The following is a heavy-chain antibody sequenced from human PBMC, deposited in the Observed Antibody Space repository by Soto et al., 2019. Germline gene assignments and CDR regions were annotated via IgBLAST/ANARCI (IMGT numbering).Heavy chain of an antibody. CDR2: IYYSGST. J-gene: IGHJ4*02. V-gene: IGHV4-59*01. CDR1: GGSISSYY. D-gene: IGHD3-22*01. CDR3: ARADSSVTGSYFDY. Sequence: SETLSLTCTVSGGSISSYYWSWIRQPPGKGLEWIGYIYYSGSTNYNPSLKSRVTISVDTSKNQFSLKLSSVTAADTAVYYCARADSSVTGSYFDYWGQGTLVTVS.